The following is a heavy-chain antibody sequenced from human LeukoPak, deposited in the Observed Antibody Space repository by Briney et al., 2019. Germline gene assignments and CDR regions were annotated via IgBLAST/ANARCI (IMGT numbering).Heavy chain of an antibody. J-gene: IGHJ3*01. V-gene: IGHV5-51*01. CDR1: GYSFTSYW. CDR2: IYPSDSDT. Sequence: GESLKISCKGSGYSFTSYWIGWVRQMPGKGLEWMGIIYPSDSDTRYSPSFKGQVTISVDRSTRTAFLQWASLKASDTAMYFCARQGAGSSYYDPSGLPRGAFDVWGQGTMVTVSS. D-gene: IGHD3-22*01. CDR3: ARQGAGSSYYDPSGLPRGAFDV.